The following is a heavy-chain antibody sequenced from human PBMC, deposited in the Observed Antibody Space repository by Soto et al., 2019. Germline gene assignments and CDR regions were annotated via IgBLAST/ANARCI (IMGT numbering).Heavy chain of an antibody. J-gene: IGHJ3*01. CDR3: ARGNALDV. D-gene: IGHD3-10*01. CDR2: TYYRSTWFH. CDR1: GDSVSSDITS. Sequence: PSQTLSLTCAISGDSVSSDITSWNWIRQSPSRGLEWLGRTYYRSTWFHDYAASVKSRITINPDTSKNQFSLELNSMTPEDTAVYYCARGNALDVWGQGTVVTVSS. V-gene: IGHV6-1*01.